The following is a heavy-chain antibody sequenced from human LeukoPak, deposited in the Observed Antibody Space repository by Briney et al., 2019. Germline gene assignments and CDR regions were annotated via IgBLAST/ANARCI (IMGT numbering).Heavy chain of an antibody. J-gene: IGHJ4*02. D-gene: IGHD3-22*01. Sequence: GGSLRLSCAASGFTFSSYSMNWVRQAPGKGLEWVSSISSSSSYIYYADSVKGRFTISRDNAKNSLYLQMKSLRAEDTAVYYCARGYYDSSGITDYWGQGTLVTVSS. CDR3: ARGYYDSSGITDY. CDR1: GFTFSSYS. CDR2: ISSSSSYI. V-gene: IGHV3-21*01.